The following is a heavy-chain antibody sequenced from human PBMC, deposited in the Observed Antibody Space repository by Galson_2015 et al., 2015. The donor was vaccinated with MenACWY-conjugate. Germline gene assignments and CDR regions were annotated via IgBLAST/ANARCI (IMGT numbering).Heavy chain of an antibody. CDR3: ATFGISPSHYYYGLDV. CDR1: GYNFRSSS. J-gene: IGHJ6*02. V-gene: IGHV1-3*01. D-gene: IGHD1-14*01. CDR2: INGGSGYT. Sequence: SVKVSCKASGYNFRSSSMHWVRQAPGQKFEWVGSINGGSGYTKYSQKLQGRVTISNDTPANMAYMYVSRLTSEDTAVYYCATFGISPSHYYYGLDVWGHGTTVIVSS.